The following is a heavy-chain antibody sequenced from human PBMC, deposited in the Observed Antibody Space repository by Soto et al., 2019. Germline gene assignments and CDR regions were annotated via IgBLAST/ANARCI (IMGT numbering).Heavy chain of an antibody. J-gene: IGHJ6*02. V-gene: IGHV1-46*01. CDR3: ARDHGLDYDFWSGYFRRSGFYYYYGMDV. D-gene: IGHD3-3*01. Sequence: ASVKVSCKASGYTFTSYYMHWVRQAPGQGLEWMGIINPSGGSTSYAQKFQGRVTMTRDTFTSTVYMELSSLRSEDTAVYYCARDHGLDYDFWSGYFRRSGFYYYYGMDVWGQGTTVTVSS. CDR1: GYTFTSYY. CDR2: INPSGGST.